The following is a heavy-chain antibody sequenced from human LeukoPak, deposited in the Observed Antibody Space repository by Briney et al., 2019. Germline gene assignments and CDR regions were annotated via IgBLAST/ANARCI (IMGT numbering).Heavy chain of an antibody. CDR3: TKDCDYDDTSAVPCY. CDR2: ICGGAHYT. Sequence: GGSLRLSCTASGFAFSSYTMNWVRQAPGRGLEWVSVICGGAHYTNYADSVRGRFTISRDNSKNTLSLQMSSLRAEDTAVYYGTKDCDYDDTSAVPCYWGQGTLVTVSS. CDR1: GFAFSSYT. J-gene: IGHJ4*02. V-gene: IGHV3-23*01. D-gene: IGHD4-23*01.